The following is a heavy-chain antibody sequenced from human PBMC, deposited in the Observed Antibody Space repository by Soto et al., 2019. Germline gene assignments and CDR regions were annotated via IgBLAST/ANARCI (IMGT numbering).Heavy chain of an antibody. Sequence: SETLSLTCTVSGGYVNSDYYYWSWIRQPPGKGLEWIGYIYYTGSTNYNPSLESRVTISLDTSRNQFSLKLSSVTAADTAVFYCAREYSNSPEAFDSWGQGALVTVSS. CDR2: IYYTGST. J-gene: IGHJ4*02. CDR1: GGYVNSDYYY. CDR3: AREYSNSPEAFDS. D-gene: IGHD6-6*01. V-gene: IGHV4-61*01.